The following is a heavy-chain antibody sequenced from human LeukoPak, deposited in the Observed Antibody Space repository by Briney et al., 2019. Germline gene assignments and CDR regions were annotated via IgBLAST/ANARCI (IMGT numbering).Heavy chain of an antibody. V-gene: IGHV3-33*06. Sequence: GRSLRLSCAASGFTFSSYGMHWVRQAPGKGLEWVAVIWYDGSNKYYADSVKGRFTISRDNSKNTLYLQMNSLRAEDTAVYYCAKGFTSGWSGFSAFDYWGQGTLVTVSS. CDR1: GFTFSSYG. CDR2: IWYDGSNK. D-gene: IGHD6-19*01. CDR3: AKGFTSGWSGFSAFDY. J-gene: IGHJ4*02.